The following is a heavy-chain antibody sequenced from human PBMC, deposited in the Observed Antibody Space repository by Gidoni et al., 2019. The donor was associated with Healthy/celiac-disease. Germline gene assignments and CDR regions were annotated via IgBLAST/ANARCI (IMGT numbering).Heavy chain of an antibody. CDR1: GFTFSSYG. V-gene: IGHV3-30*18. Sequence: QVQLVESGGGVVQPGRSLRLSCAASGFTFSSYGMHWVRQAPGKGLEWVAVISYDGSNKYYADSVKGRFTISRDNSKNTLYLQMNSLRAEDTAVYYCAKDHYYYGSGSYGPFDYWGQGTLVTVSS. CDR3: AKDHYYYGSGSYGPFDY. J-gene: IGHJ4*02. D-gene: IGHD3-10*01. CDR2: ISYDGSNK.